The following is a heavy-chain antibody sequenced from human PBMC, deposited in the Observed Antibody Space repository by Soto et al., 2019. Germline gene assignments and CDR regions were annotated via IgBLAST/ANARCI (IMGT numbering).Heavy chain of an antibody. CDR3: ARVYDDYLIDAFDI. J-gene: IGHJ3*02. CDR2: IGRRGSPI. D-gene: IGHD4-17*01. CDR1: EFTLSNYE. Sequence: EAQLVESGGGLVQPGGSLRLSCAAFEFTLSNYEMDWVRQAPGKGLEWVSHIGRRGSPIYYADCVKGRFTISRDNAKNSVFLQMTSLRPDDTTVYYCARVYDDYLIDAFDIWGQGTMVSVSS. V-gene: IGHV3-48*03.